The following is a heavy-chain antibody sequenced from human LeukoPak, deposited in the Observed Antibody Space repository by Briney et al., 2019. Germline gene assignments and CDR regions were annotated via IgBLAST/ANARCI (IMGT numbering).Heavy chain of an antibody. J-gene: IGHJ4*02. CDR3: ARRDQAIDY. D-gene: IGHD5-24*01. CDR2: IYYSGTT. CDR1: GGSISSSSYY. V-gene: IGHV4-39*01. Sequence: PSETLSLTCTVSGGSISSSSYYWGWIRQPPGKGLEWIGSIYYSGTTYYNPSLASRVTIFVDTSKNQFSLRLSSVTAADTAVYYCARRDQAIDYWGQGTLVTVSA.